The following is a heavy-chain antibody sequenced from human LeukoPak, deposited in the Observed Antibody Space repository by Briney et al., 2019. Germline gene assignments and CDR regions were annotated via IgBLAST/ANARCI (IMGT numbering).Heavy chain of an antibody. CDR3: ASFKDQRATWLGGYFDY. CDR1: GYTFTSYG. V-gene: IGHV1-18*01. J-gene: IGHJ4*02. Sequence: ASVTVSCKASGYTFTSYGISWVRQAPGQGLEWMGWISAYNGNTNYAQKFQGRVTITADESTSTAYMELSSLRSEDTAVYYCASFKDQRATWLGGYFDYWGQGTLVTVSS. D-gene: IGHD6-19*01. CDR2: ISAYNGNT.